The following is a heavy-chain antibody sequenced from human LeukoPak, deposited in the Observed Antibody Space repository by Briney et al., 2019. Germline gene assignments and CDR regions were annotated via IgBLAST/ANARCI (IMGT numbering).Heavy chain of an antibody. J-gene: IGHJ6*03. CDR2: IIPIFGTA. D-gene: IGHD1-26*01. CDR3: ARALKFSLVGAQPYYYYYYMDV. CDR1: EYSFTDYS. Sequence: SVRVSCKASEYSFTDYSMHWLRQAPGQGLEWMGGIIPIFGTANYAQKFQGRVTITADKSTSTAYMELSSLRSEDTAVYYCARALKFSLVGAQPYYYYYYMDVWGKGTTVTVSS. V-gene: IGHV1-69*06.